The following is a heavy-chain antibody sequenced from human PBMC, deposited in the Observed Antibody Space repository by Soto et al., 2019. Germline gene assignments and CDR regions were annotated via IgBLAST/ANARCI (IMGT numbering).Heavy chain of an antibody. V-gene: IGHV3-30*18. CDR3: AKALQNYYYYYYMDV. D-gene: IGHD4-4*01. J-gene: IGHJ6*03. Sequence: QVQLVESGGGVVQPGRSLRLSCAASGFTFSSYGMHWVRQAPGKGLEWVAVISYDGSNKYYADSVKGRFTISRDNSKNTLYLQMNSLRDEDTAVYYCAKALQNYYYYYYMDVWGKGTTVTVSS. CDR2: ISYDGSNK. CDR1: GFTFSSYG.